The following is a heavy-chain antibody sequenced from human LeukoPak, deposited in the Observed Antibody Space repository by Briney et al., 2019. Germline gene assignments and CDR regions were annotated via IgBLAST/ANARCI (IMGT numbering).Heavy chain of an antibody. V-gene: IGHV3-23*01. CDR1: GFTFSSYG. J-gene: IGHJ4*02. CDR3: ATGVVVVPAFFDY. CDR2: ISGSGGST. Sequence: GGTLRLSCAASGFTFSSYGMSWVRQAPGKGLEWVSAISGSGGSTYYADSVKGRFTISRDNSKNTLYLQMNSLRAEDTAVYYCATGVVVVPAFFDYWGQGTLVTVSS. D-gene: IGHD2-2*01.